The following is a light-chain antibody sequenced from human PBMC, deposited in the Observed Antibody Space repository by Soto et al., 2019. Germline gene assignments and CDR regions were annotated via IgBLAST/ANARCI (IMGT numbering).Light chain of an antibody. V-gene: IGLV1-44*01. CDR2: NDN. CDR3: AAWDGSLNHIL. CDR1: SSNMGSNT. Sequence: QAVVIQPPSASGTPGQGVAISCSGSSSNMGSNTVNWYQHLPGTAPKLLIYNDNQRPSGVPDRFFGSKSGTSASLAITGLQSEDEAGYYCAAWDGSLNHILFGGGTQLTVL. J-gene: IGLJ7*01.